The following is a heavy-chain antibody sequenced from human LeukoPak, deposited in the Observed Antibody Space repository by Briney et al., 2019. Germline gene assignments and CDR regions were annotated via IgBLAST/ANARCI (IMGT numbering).Heavy chain of an antibody. D-gene: IGHD3-22*01. J-gene: IGHJ4*02. CDR1: GGSISSSSYS. CDR3: AGGHDSSGYYGVDY. V-gene: IGHV4-39*07. Sequence: SETLSLTCTVSGGSISSSSYSWGWIRQPPGKGLEWIGSIYYPGNTYYNPSLKSRVTISVDTSKNQFSLKLSSVTAADTAVYYCAGGHDSSGYYGVDYWGQGTLVTVSS. CDR2: IYYPGNT.